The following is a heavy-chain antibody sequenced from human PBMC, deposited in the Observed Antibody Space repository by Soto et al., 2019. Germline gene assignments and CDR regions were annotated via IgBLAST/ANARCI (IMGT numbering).Heavy chain of an antibody. J-gene: IGHJ4*02. D-gene: IGHD4-17*01. Sequence: GGSLRLSCAASGLPFSDYYIHWILRAPGKGLECISYISGNGEIIQYAASARGRFTISRDNAENSVYLEMDRLRAEDTALYYCARDVDADFRTDFDYWGRGTLVTVSS. V-gene: IGHV3-11*01. CDR2: ISGNGEII. CDR3: ARDVDADFRTDFDY. CDR1: GLPFSDYY.